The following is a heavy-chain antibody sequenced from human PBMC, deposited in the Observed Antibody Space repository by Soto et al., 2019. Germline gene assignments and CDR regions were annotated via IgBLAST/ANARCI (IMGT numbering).Heavy chain of an antibody. J-gene: IGHJ5*02. V-gene: IGHV2-5*02. CDR1: GFSLSTSGVG. D-gene: IGHD2-15*01. Sequence: NGSGPTLVNPTQTLTLTCTFSGFSLSTSGVGVGWIRQPPGKALEWLALIYWDDDKRYSPSLKSRLTITKDTSKNQVVLTMTNMDPVDTATYYCAHEGRYCSGGSCYANWFDPWGQGTLVTVSS. CDR3: AHEGRYCSGGSCYANWFDP. CDR2: IYWDDDK.